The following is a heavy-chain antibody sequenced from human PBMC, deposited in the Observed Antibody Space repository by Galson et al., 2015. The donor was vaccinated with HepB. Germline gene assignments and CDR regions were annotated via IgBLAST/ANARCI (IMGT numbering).Heavy chain of an antibody. Sequence: SLRLSCAASGFTFTNAWMSWVRQAPGKGLEWVGHIKSKTDGGTTDYAAPVKGRFTISRDDSKNTLYLQMSSLKTEDTAVYYCTTDVVDDSDDYVDYWGQGTLVTVSS. CDR3: TTDVVDDSDDYVDY. CDR1: GFTFTNAW. D-gene: IGHD2-21*01. J-gene: IGHJ4*02. CDR2: IKSKTDGGTT. V-gene: IGHV3-15*01.